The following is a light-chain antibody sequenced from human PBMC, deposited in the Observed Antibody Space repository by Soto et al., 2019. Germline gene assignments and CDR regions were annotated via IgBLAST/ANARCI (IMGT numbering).Light chain of an antibody. J-gene: IGLJ1*01. CDR2: EVS. V-gene: IGLV2-14*01. CDR3: SSYSTTNILV. Sequence: QSALTQPASVSGSPGQSITISCTGTSSDVGGYNYVSWYQQHPGKAPKLMIYEVSNRPSGVSNRFSGSKSGNTASLVISGLQADDEADYYCSSYSTTNILVFGSGTKVTVL. CDR1: SSDVGGYNY.